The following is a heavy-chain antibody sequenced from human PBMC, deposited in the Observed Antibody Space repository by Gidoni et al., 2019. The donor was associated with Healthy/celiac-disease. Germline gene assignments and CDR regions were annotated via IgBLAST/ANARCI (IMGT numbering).Heavy chain of an antibody. Sequence: EVQLLESGGGLVQPGGSLRLSCAASGFTFSSYAMSWVRQAPGKGLEWVSAISGSGGSTYYADSVKGRFTISRDNSKNTLYLQMNSLRAEDTAVYYCAKPGDRSSHDFWSAQWAFDIWGQGTMVTVSS. D-gene: IGHD3-3*01. J-gene: IGHJ3*02. V-gene: IGHV3-23*01. CDR3: AKPGDRSSHDFWSAQWAFDI. CDR1: GFTFSSYA. CDR2: ISGSGGST.